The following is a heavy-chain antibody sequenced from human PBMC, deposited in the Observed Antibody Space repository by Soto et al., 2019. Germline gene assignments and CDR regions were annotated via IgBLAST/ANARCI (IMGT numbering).Heavy chain of an antibody. V-gene: IGHV4-34*01. CDR2: INHSGST. D-gene: IGHD3-10*01. Sequence: SETLSLTCAVYGGSFSGYYWSWIRQPPGKGLEWIGEINHSGSTNYNPSLKSRVTISVDTSKNQFSLKLSSVIAADTAVYYCARGAYYYGSGASSGWFDPWGQGTLVTVSS. CDR1: GGSFSGYY. CDR3: ARGAYYYGSGASSGWFDP. J-gene: IGHJ5*02.